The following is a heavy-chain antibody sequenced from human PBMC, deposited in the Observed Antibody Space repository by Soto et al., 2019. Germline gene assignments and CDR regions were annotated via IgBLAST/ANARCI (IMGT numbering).Heavy chain of an antibody. CDR2: IFPLLAMV. CDR3: AKEAGAGFKS. V-gene: IGHV1-69*04. Sequence: QVHLVQSGAEMKKPGSSVKVSCKVSGGDLTNSGISWVRQAPGQGLEWMGGIFPLLAMVDYSQKFQGRVTITADESKNTAYMDLGSLRSEATAVYYCAKEAGAGFKSWGQGTLVIVSS. J-gene: IGHJ4*02. CDR1: GGDLTNSG. D-gene: IGHD1-26*01.